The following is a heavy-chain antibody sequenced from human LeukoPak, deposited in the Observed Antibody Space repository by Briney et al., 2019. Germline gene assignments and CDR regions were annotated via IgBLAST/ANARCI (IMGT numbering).Heavy chain of an antibody. CDR2: ISGSGGST. Sequence: GGSLRLSCAVSGFTFSTYDMSWVRQAPGKGLEWVSAISGSGGSTYYADSVKGRFTISRDNSKNTLYLQMKSLRAEYTAVYYCAKDSSSGTYFDYWGQGTLVTVST. J-gene: IGHJ4*02. CDR1: GFTFSTYD. D-gene: IGHD1-26*01. V-gene: IGHV3-23*01. CDR3: AKDSSSGTYFDY.